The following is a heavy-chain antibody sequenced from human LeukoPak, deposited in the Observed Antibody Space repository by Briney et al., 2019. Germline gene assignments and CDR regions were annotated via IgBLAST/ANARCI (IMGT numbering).Heavy chain of an antibody. CDR3: ARGSAGTTALFDY. D-gene: IGHD1-1*01. CDR1: GGSISSSSYY. CDR2: IYYSGST. Sequence: PSETLSLTCTVSGGSISSSSYYWGWIRQPPGKGLEWIGSIYYSGSTYYNPSLKSRVTISLDTSKKQFSLRLTSVTAADTAVYYCARGSAGTTALFDYWPQGTLVTVSS. J-gene: IGHJ4*02. V-gene: IGHV4-39*07.